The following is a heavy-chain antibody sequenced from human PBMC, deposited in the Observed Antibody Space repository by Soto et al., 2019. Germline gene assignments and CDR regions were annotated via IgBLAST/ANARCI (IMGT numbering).Heavy chain of an antibody. V-gene: IGHV4-59*08. CDR2: VFYTGST. CDR1: GGSVSSHY. J-gene: IGHJ6*03. Sequence: QVELQESGPGLVKPSETLSLTCKVSGGSVSSHYWSWIRQPPGEGMEWIGYVFYTGSTNYSPSLRSRVLISVDTSKNQFSLKLRSVTAADTAVYYCARQDGYYYYMDVWGKGTTVTVSS. CDR3: ARQDGYYYYMDV.